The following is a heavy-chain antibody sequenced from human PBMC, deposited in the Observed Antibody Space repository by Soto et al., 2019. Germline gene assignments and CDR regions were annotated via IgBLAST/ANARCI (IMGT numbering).Heavy chain of an antibody. Sequence: GGSLRLSCAASGFTFSSYEMNWVRQAPGKGLEWVSYISSSGSTIYYADSVKGRFAISRDNAKNSLYLQMNSLRAEDTAVDYCAREGHIVLSWGQGTMVTVSS. CDR1: GFTFSSYE. J-gene: IGHJ3*01. CDR3: AREGHIVLS. D-gene: IGHD2-8*01. V-gene: IGHV3-48*03. CDR2: ISSSGSTI.